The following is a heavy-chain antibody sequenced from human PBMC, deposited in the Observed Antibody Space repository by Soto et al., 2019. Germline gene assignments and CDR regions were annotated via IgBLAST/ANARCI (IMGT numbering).Heavy chain of an antibody. CDR1: GFSFRTYD. D-gene: IGHD6-25*01. V-gene: IGHV3-21*01. Sequence: EVQLVESGGGLVKPGGSLRLSCTASGFSFRTYDVNWVRQAPGRGLEWISSISSRGNHIYYGDAMRGRFTISRDNAKNSLTLQVNSLRAEDTAVYYCARTSSASYAFDFWGLGTVVNVSS. J-gene: IGHJ3*01. CDR2: ISSRGNHI. CDR3: ARTSSASYAFDF.